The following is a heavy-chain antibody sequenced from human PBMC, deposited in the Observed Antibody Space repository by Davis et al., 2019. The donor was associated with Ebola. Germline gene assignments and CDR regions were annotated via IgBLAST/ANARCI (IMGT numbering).Heavy chain of an antibody. D-gene: IGHD3-10*01. J-gene: IGHJ5*02. CDR1: GFTFSDYW. CDR3: AREGGRIRGRKWFDP. V-gene: IGHV3-7*03. CDR2: IKEDGSEK. Sequence: GGSLRLSCAASGFTFSDYWMTWVRQAPGKGLEWVANIKEDGSEKYYVDSVKGRFTISRDNAKNSVYLQMNSLRAEDTAVYYCAREGGRIRGRKWFDPWGQGTLVTVSS.